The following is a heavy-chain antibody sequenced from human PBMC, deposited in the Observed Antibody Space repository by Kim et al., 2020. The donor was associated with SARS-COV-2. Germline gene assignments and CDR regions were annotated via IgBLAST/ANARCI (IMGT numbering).Heavy chain of an antibody. CDR3: ARDSPAAGQDY. V-gene: IGHV4-59*01. Sequence: NHYDPSLQSQVPISVDTSKNQFSVKLGSVTAADTAVYYCARDSPAAGQDYWGQGTLVTVSS. CDR2: N. D-gene: IGHD6-13*01. J-gene: IGHJ4*02.